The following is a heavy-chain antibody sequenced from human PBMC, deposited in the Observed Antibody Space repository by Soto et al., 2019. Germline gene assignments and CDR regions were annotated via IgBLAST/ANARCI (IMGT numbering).Heavy chain of an antibody. CDR1: GGSTRNYF. D-gene: IGHD3-9*01. CDR2: IYYSGTT. CDR3: ARYVNPYDTAVWFDP. V-gene: IGHV4-59*01. Sequence: SETLSLTCTVSGGSTRNYFWSWIRQPPGKGLEWIVCIYYSGTTNYNSSLKSRVTISLDTSKNQFSLRLRSVTAADTAVYYCARYVNPYDTAVWFDPWGQGTLVTVSS. J-gene: IGHJ5*02.